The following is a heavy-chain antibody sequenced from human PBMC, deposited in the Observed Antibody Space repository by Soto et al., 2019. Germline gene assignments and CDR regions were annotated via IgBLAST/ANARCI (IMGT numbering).Heavy chain of an antibody. CDR3: AREFCSGGNCYTYYFDP. V-gene: IGHV3-74*01. J-gene: IGHJ5*02. CDR2: INTDGSNT. CDR1: GLTFNRYW. Sequence: GSLRLSCAASGLTFNRYWMHWVRHAPGKGLVWVSHINTDGSNTNYADSVKGRFTISRDNAKSTLFLQMNSLRDEDTAVYYCAREFCSGGNCYTYYFDPWGQGIPVTVSS. D-gene: IGHD2-15*01.